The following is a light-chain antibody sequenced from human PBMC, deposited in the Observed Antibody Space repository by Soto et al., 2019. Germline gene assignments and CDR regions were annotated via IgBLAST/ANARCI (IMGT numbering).Light chain of an antibody. J-gene: IGKJ5*01. V-gene: IGKV1-27*01. Sequence: DFQMTQSPSSLSASVGDRVTITCRASQDISVYLAWYQQKPGKVPKLLIYSASTLQSGVPSRFSGSGSGTDFTLTISSLQPEDVATYYCQKFNTAPLTFDQGTRLEIK. CDR2: SAS. CDR3: QKFNTAPLT. CDR1: QDISVY.